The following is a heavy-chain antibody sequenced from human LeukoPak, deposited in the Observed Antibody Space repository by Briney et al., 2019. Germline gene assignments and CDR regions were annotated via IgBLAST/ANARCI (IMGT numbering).Heavy chain of an antibody. D-gene: IGHD6-13*01. J-gene: IGHJ4*02. CDR1: GFTLGDYA. V-gene: IGHV3-49*04. CDR3: TRDPGYNSNWYFDY. Sequence: QPGRSLRLSCTASGFTLGDYAMSWVRQAPGKGLEWVGFIRSKAYGGTTEYAASVKGRFTISRDDSKSIAYLQMNSLKTGDTAVYYCTRDPGYNSNWYFDYWGQGTLVTVSS. CDR2: IRSKAYGGTT.